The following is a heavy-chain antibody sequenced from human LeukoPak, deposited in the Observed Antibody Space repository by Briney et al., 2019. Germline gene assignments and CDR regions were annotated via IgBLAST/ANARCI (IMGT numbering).Heavy chain of an antibody. CDR3: ARIVGASSGLAVEKFDI. D-gene: IGHD1-26*01. CDR1: GGSISRSNYY. CDR2: IYDSGST. Sequence: SETLSLTCTVSGGSISRSNYYWGWIRQPPGKGLEWIGSIYDSGSTYYNPSLKSRVTISVDKSKIPFSLELSTTTPADTAVCFRARIVGASSGLAVEKFDIWGLGTMVTVSS. J-gene: IGHJ3*02. V-gene: IGHV4-39*07.